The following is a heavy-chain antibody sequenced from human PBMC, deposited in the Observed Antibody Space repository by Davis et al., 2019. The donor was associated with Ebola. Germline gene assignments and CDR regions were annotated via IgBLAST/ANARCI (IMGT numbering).Heavy chain of an antibody. Sequence: GESLKISCQVHGYTFSDYWINWVRQKPGQGLEWMGRIAPDDSYIDYNPSLQGHVTFSVDKSLSTVYLQWSSLRDSDTATYYCARGGVTIFGAVVGYLDHWGQGTLVTVSS. V-gene: IGHV5-10-1*01. CDR2: IAPDDSYI. J-gene: IGHJ4*02. CDR3: ARGGVTIFGAVVGYLDH. CDR1: GYTFSDYW. D-gene: IGHD3-3*01.